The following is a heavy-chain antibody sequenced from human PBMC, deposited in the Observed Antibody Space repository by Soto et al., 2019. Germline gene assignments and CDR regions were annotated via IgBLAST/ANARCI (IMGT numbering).Heavy chain of an antibody. CDR1: GFTFSSYS. V-gene: IGHV3-48*01. CDR2: ISSSSSTI. D-gene: IGHD4-17*01. CDR3: ARDRYMYGDYVYYYYMDV. Sequence: EVQLVESGGGLVQPGGSLRLSCAASGFTFSSYSMNWVRQAPGKGLEWVSYISSSSSTIYYADSVKGRFTISRDNAKNSLYLQMNSLRAEDTAVYYCARDRYMYGDYVYYYYMDVWGKGTTVTVSS. J-gene: IGHJ6*03.